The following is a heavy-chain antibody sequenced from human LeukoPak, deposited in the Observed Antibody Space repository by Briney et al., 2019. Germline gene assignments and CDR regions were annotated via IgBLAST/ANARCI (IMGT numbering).Heavy chain of an antibody. CDR1: GYTFSNYW. CDR3: ARRLSRNSGMCFSDY. V-gene: IGHV5-51*01. D-gene: IGHD2-15*01. CDR2: IYPGDSDT. Sequence: GESLKISCKGSGYTFSNYWIGWVRQMSGKGLEWMGIIYPGDSDTRYSPSFQGQVTISADKSISTAYLQWSSLKASDTAMYYCARRLSRNSGMCFSDYWGQGTLVTVSS. J-gene: IGHJ4*02.